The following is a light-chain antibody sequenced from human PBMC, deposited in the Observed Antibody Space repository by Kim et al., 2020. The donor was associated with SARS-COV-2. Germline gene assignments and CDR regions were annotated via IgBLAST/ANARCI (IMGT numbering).Light chain of an antibody. J-gene: IGLJ3*02. Sequence: VSPGQTASITCSGDDLGDKYTCWYQQKPGRSPLLVIYQDDRRPSGIPDRFSGSNSGNTATLTISGTQAMDEADYYCQTWDGITAVFGGGTQLTVL. V-gene: IGLV3-1*01. CDR2: QDD. CDR1: DLGDKY. CDR3: QTWDGITAV.